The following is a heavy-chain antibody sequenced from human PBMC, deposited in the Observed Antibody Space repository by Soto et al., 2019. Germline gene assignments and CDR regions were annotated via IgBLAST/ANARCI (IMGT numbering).Heavy chain of an antibody. CDR3: AKDQWRFLEWLWPPDAFDI. D-gene: IGHD3-3*01. J-gene: IGHJ3*02. Sequence: GGSLRLSCAASGFTVSHDWMSWVRQAPGKGLEWVGRVRSKSDGGTTDYAAPVKGRFTISRDDSEDTVYLQMNSLKSEDTAVYYCAKDQWRFLEWLWPPDAFDIWGQGTMVTVSS. CDR1: GFTVSHDW. CDR2: VRSKSDGGTT. V-gene: IGHV3-15*01.